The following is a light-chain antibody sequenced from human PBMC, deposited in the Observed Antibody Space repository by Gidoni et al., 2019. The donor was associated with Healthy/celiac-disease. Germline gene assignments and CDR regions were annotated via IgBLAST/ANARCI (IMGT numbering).Light chain of an antibody. CDR3: QSADSIGTYHVV. V-gene: IGLV3-25*03. Sequence: SYELTQPPSVSVSPGQTARITCSGDALPKKYAYWYQQKPGQAPVLVIYKDSERPSGSPERFSGSSSGTTVTLTISGVQAEDEADYYCQSADSIGTYHVVFGGGTKLTVL. CDR1: ALPKKY. J-gene: IGLJ2*01. CDR2: KDS.